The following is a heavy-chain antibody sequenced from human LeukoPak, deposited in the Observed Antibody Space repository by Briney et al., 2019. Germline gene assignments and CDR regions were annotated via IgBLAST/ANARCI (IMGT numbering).Heavy chain of an antibody. CDR1: GGSISSYY. CDR2: IYYSGST. J-gene: IGHJ6*03. D-gene: IGHD1-1*01. CDR3: ASGSYPHYYYYYYMDV. V-gene: IGHV4-59*01. Sequence: KPSETLSLTCTVSGGSISSYYWSWIRQPPGKGLEWIGYIYYSGSTNYNPSLKSRVTISVDTSKNQFSLKLSSVTAADTAAYYCASGSYPHYYYYYYMDVWGKGTTVTVSS.